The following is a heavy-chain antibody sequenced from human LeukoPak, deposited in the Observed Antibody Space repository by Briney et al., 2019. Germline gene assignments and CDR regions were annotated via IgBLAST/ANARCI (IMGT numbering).Heavy chain of an antibody. CDR2: IYPGDSDT. D-gene: IGHD2-15*01. J-gene: IGHJ5*02. V-gene: IGHV5-51*01. CDR1: GYSFTSYW. Sequence: GESLKISCKGSGYSFTSYWTGWVRQMPGKGLEWMGIIYPGDSDTRYSPSFQGQVTISADKSISTAYLQWSSLKASDTAMYYCARMGLRAAPDNWFDPWGQGTLVTVSS. CDR3: ARMGLRAAPDNWFDP.